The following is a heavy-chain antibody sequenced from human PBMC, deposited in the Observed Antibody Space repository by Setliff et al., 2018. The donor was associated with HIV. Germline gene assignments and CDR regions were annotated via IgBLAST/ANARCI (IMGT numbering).Heavy chain of an antibody. CDR3: ARELPGVCYFDD. J-gene: IGHJ4*02. CDR2: VYPSDGST. D-gene: IGHD2-21*02. Sequence: GASVKVSCKASGYTFTSYYMHWVRQAPGQGLEWMGMVYPSDGSTSYAQKFQDRVTMTRDTSTSAIYMELNGLTSEDTAVYYCARELPGVCYFDDWGQGTLVTVSS. CDR1: GYTFTSYY. V-gene: IGHV1-46*01.